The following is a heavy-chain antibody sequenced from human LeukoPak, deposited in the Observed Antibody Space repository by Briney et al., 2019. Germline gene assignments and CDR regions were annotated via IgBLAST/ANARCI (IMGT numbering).Heavy chain of an antibody. CDR2: IYTSGST. CDR3: ARETQETYTSSWGLYDSYYYMDA. Sequence: PSETLSLTCTVSGGSISSYYWSWIRQPAGKGLEWIGRIYTSGSTNYNPSLKSRVTISVDKSKNQFSLKLSSVTAADTAVYYCARETQETYTSSWGLYDSYYYMDAWGKGTTVTVSS. J-gene: IGHJ6*03. CDR1: GGSISSYY. D-gene: IGHD6-13*01. V-gene: IGHV4-4*07.